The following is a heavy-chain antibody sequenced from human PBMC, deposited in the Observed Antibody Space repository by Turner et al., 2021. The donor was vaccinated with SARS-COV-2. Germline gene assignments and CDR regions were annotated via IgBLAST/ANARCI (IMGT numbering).Heavy chain of an antibody. CDR2: KSGYNGNR. CDR1: GYTFDTYG. CDR3: ARGSLWFDDLREDGFDV. V-gene: IGHV1-18*01. Sequence: QVQLVQSGAEVKKPGASVKVSCKAVGYTFDTYGVVWVRQDPGQGMEWMGWKSGYNGNRNYAQSLQSRVTMATDTSTNTAYMEVRSLTSADTGVYLCARGSLWFDDLREDGFDVWGQGTLVTVSS. D-gene: IGHD3-16*01. J-gene: IGHJ3*01.